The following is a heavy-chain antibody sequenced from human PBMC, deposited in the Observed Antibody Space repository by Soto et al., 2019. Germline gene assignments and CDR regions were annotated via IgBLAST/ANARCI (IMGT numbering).Heavy chain of an antibody. Sequence: QVQLQQWGAGLVKTSETLSLTCAVYGGSLRNYNWTWIRQAPGKGMEWIGEINHSGDTNYDSSLKSRVSISVDTTKNQFSLILYSVTAADTAVYYCARGRRHSHFWNGYEFEGHYGLDVWGQGTTVTVTS. CDR3: ARGRRHSHFWNGYEFEGHYGLDV. CDR1: GGSLRNYN. J-gene: IGHJ6*02. V-gene: IGHV4-34*02. CDR2: INHSGDT. D-gene: IGHD3-3*02.